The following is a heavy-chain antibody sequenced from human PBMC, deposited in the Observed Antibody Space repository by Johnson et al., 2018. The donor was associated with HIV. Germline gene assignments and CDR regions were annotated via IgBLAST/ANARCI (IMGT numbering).Heavy chain of an antibody. CDR2: INWNGGSK. J-gene: IGHJ3*02. V-gene: IGHV3-20*04. Sequence: VQLVESGGGVVRPGGSLRLSCAASGFTFDDHGMSWVRQVPGKGLEWVSGINWNGGSKDYADSVKGRFTISRDNAKNSLYLQMNSLRAEDTALYYCVRGIVVVVAAGRADAFDSWGQGIMVTVSS. CDR3: VRGIVVVVAAGRADAFDS. CDR1: GFTFDDHG. D-gene: IGHD2-15*01.